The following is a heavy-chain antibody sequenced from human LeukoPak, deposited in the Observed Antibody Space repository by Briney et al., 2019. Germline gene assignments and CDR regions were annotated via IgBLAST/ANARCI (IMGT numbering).Heavy chain of an antibody. CDR3: ARDYGSGSYSFRWFDP. D-gene: IGHD3-10*01. CDR1: GFTFSSYG. Sequence: AGGSLRLSCAASGFTFSSYGMNWVRQAPGKGLEWVSYISSSGSTIYYADSVKGRFTISRDNAKNSLYLQMNSLRAEDTAVYYCARDYGSGSYSFRWFDPWGQGTLVTVSS. J-gene: IGHJ5*02. CDR2: ISSSGSTI. V-gene: IGHV3-48*04.